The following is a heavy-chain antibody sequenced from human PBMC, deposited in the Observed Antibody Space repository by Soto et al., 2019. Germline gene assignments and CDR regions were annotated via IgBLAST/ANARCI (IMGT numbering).Heavy chain of an antibody. CDR1: GYTFTSYG. D-gene: IGHD3-10*01. J-gene: IGHJ6*02. CDR2: ISAYNGNT. Sequence: QVQLVQSGAEVKKPGASVKVSCKASGYTFTSYGISWVRQAPGQGLEWMGWISAYNGNTNYAQKLQGRVTMTTDTSTSTAYMELRSLRSDDPAVYYCARDRPYDGSGPRGGMDVWGQGTTVTVSS. V-gene: IGHV1-18*01. CDR3: ARDRPYDGSGPRGGMDV.